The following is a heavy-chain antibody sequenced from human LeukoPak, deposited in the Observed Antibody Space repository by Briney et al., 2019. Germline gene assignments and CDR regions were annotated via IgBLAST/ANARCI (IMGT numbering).Heavy chain of an antibody. CDR3: ARELPREVTLDY. CDR1: EFNFFSYG. V-gene: IGHV3-74*01. D-gene: IGHD2-21*02. CDR2: IFTDGTTT. Sequence: GGSLRLSCVASEFNFFSYGMQWVRQAPGKGLVWVSRIFTDGTTTSYADSVKGRFTISRDNAKNTLYLQMNSLRAEDTAVYYRARELPREVTLDYWGQGTLVTVSP. J-gene: IGHJ4*01.